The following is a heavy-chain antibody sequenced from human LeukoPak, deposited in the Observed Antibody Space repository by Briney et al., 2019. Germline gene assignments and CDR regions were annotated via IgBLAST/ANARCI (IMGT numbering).Heavy chain of an antibody. D-gene: IGHD6-6*01. CDR3: ARADSSSAPGDY. CDR2: MNPNSGNT. J-gene: IGHJ4*02. Sequence: ASVKASCKASGYTFTSYDINGVRQATGQGLEWMGWMNPNSGNTGYAQKFQGRVTMTRNTSISTAYMELSSLRSEDTAVYYCARADSSSAPGDYWGQGTLVTVSS. CDR1: GYTFTSYD. V-gene: IGHV1-8*01.